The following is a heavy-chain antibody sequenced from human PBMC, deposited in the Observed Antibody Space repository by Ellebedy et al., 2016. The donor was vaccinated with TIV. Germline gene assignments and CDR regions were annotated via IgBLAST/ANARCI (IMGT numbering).Heavy chain of an antibody. D-gene: IGHD3-10*01. CDR2: ISWDGGST. Sequence: GESLKISCAASGFTFDDYTMHWVRQAPGKGLEWVSLISWDGGSTYYAYSVKGRFTISRDISKNSLYLQMNSLRTEDTSLYYCAKATSDPMVRGVIITSYYFDYWGQGTLVTVSS. V-gene: IGHV3-43*01. J-gene: IGHJ4*02. CDR3: AKATSDPMVRGVIITSYYFDY. CDR1: GFTFDDYT.